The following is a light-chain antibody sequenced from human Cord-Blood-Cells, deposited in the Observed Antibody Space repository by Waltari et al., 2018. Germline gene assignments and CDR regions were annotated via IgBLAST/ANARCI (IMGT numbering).Light chain of an antibody. Sequence: EIVMTQSPATLSVSPGARATLSCRGSRSVSRNLAWYQQKPGQAPRRLIYGAATRANGIPARCSSSGCGTAVTLTISSLQYEDFAVYYCQQYNNWPPYTFGQGTKLEIK. CDR3: QQYNNWPPYT. CDR1: RSVSRN. V-gene: IGKV3-15*01. CDR2: GAA. J-gene: IGKJ2*01.